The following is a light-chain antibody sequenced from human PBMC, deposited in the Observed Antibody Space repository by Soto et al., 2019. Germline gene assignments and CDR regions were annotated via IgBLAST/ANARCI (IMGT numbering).Light chain of an antibody. J-gene: IGLJ1*01. V-gene: IGLV2-18*01. CDR1: SSDVGGYNF. Sequence: QSALSQPPSASGSPGQSVTISCTGSSSDVGGYNFVSWYQHLPGKAPKLMIYEASNRPSGVPDRFSGSKSGNTASLTISGLQAADEADYYCSLYTSENTYVFGTGTKLTVL. CDR2: EAS. CDR3: SLYTSENTYV.